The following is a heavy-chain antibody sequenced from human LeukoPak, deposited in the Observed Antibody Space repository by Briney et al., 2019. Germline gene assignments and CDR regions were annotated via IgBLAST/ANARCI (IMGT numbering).Heavy chain of an antibody. V-gene: IGHV3-23*01. D-gene: IGHD3-10*01. CDR1: GFTFSSYA. Sequence: GGSLRLSCAASGFTFSSYAMSWVRQAPGKGLEWVSAISGSCGSTYYADSVKGRFTISRDNSKNTLYLQMNSLRAEDTAVYYCAKGTGVRGALGAFDIWGQGTMVTVSS. CDR3: AKGTGVRGALGAFDI. CDR2: ISGSCGST. J-gene: IGHJ3*02.